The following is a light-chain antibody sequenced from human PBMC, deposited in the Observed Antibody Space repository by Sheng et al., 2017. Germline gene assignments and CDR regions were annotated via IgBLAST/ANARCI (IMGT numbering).Light chain of an antibody. CDR3: QQYGSSPRT. V-gene: IGKV3-20*01. Sequence: EIVLTQSPGTLSLSPGERATLSCRASQSVSSSYLAWYQQKPGQAPRLLIYGASSRATGIPDRFSGSGSGTDFTLTISRLEPEDFAVYYCQQYGSSPRTFGQGTNVEN. J-gene: IGKJ1*01. CDR1: QSVSSSY. CDR2: GAS.